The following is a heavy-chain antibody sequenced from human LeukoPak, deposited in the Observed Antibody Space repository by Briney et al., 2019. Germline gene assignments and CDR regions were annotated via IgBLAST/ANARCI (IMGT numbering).Heavy chain of an antibody. V-gene: IGHV1-46*01. J-gene: IGHJ4*02. CDR3: ARDPRFLEWLSNFDY. D-gene: IGHD3-3*01. CDR1: GYTFTSYY. Sequence: GASVKVSCKASGYTFTSYYMHWVQQAPGQGLEWMGIINPSGGSTSYAQKFQGRVTMTRDTSTSTVYMELSSLRSEDTAVYYCARDPRFLEWLSNFDYWGQGTLVTVSS. CDR2: INPSGGST.